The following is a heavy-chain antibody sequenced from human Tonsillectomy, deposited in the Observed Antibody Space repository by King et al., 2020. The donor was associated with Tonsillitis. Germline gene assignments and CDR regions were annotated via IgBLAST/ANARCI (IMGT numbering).Heavy chain of an antibody. V-gene: IGHV1-69*01. D-gene: IGHD5-12*01. CDR1: GGTFSSYA. CDR3: AREYSGYDYPSYGMDV. CDR2: IIPIFGTA. J-gene: IGHJ6*02. Sequence: VQLVESGAEVKKPGSSVKVSCKASGGTFSSYAISWVRQAPGQGLEWMGGIIPIFGTANYAQKFQGRVTITADESTSTAYMELSSLRSEDTAVYYCAREYSGYDYPSYGMDVWGQGTTVTVSS.